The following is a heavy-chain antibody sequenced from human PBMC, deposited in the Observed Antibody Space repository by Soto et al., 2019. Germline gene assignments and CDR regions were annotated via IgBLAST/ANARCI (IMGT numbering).Heavy chain of an antibody. Sequence: SETLPLTCTVFGGFISSSIYYWGWIRQPPGKGLEWIGSIFYSGSTYYNPSLKSRVTISVDTSKNQFSLKLSSVTAADTAVYFCARLYVDLDCWGQGTLVT. CDR3: ARLYVDLDC. CDR2: IFYSGST. CDR1: GGFISSSIYY. V-gene: IGHV4-39*07. D-gene: IGHD3-9*01. J-gene: IGHJ4*02.